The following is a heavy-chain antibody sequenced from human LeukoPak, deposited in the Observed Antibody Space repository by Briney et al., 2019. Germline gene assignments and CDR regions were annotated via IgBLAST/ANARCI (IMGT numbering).Heavy chain of an antibody. Sequence: GGSLRLSCAASGFTFSSYWMSWVRQAPGKGLEWVANIKQDGSEKYYVDSVKGRITISRDNAKNSLYLQMNSLRAEDTAVYYCARDDSYILTGYDYWGQGTLVTVSS. V-gene: IGHV3-7*03. J-gene: IGHJ4*02. CDR1: GFTFSSYW. CDR2: IKQDGSEK. CDR3: ARDDSYILTGYDY. D-gene: IGHD3-9*01.